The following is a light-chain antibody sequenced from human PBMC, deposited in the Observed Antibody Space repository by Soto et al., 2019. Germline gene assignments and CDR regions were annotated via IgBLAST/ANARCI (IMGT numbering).Light chain of an antibody. J-gene: IGKJ3*01. CDR1: QGISSY. V-gene: IGKV1-8*01. CDR2: APS. Sequence: AIRMTQSPSSLSASTGDRVTITCRASQGISSYLAWYQQKPGKAPKLLIYAPSTLQSGVPSRFSGSGSGTDFTLTISCLQSEDFSTYYCQQYYSYPLFTFGPGTKVDIK. CDR3: QQYYSYPLFT.